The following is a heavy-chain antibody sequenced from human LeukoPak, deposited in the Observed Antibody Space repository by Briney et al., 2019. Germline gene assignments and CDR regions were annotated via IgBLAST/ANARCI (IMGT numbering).Heavy chain of an antibody. CDR2: INHSGST. CDR1: GGSFSGYY. D-gene: IGHD2-2*01. J-gene: IGHJ3*02. V-gene: IGHV4-34*01. CDR3: ARFSVRYCSSTRCYRAFDI. Sequence: SETLSLTCAVYGGSFSGYYWSWIRQPPGKGLEWIGEINHSGSTNYNPSLKSRVTISVDTSKNQFSLKLSPVTAADTAVYYCARFSVRYCSSTRCYRAFDIWGQGTMVTVSS.